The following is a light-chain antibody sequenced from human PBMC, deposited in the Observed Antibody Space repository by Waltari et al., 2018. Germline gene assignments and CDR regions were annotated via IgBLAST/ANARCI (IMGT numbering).Light chain of an antibody. V-gene: IGKV3-11*01. CDR1: QSVSIY. J-gene: IGKJ1*01. Sequence: EIVLTQSPATLSLSPGDRAPLSCRASQSVSIYFAWYQQKPGQAPRLLIYDASKRATGSPARFSGSGSGTDFTLTITSLEPEDFAVYYCQQRSNWWTFGQGTKVEIK. CDR2: DAS. CDR3: QQRSNWWT.